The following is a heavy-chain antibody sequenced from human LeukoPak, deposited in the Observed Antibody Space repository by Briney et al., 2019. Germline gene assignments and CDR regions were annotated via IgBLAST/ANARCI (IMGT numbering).Heavy chain of an antibody. CDR3: TTDQAHYDCVWGSYRYTPRAY. J-gene: IGHJ4*02. Sequence: GGSLRLSCAASGFTFSNAWMSWVRQAPGKGLEWVGRIKSKTDGGTTDYAAPVKGRFTISRDDSKNTLYLQMNSLKTEDTAVYYCTTDQAHYDCVWGSYRYTPRAYWGQGTLVTVSS. CDR2: IKSKTDGGTT. CDR1: GFTFSNAW. V-gene: IGHV3-15*01. D-gene: IGHD3-16*02.